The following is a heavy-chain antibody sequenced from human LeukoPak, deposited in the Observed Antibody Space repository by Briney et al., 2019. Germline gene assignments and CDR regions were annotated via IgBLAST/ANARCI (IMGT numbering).Heavy chain of an antibody. D-gene: IGHD2-2*01. Sequence: ASVKVSCKASGYTFTSYGISWVRQAPGQGLEWMVWISAYNGNTNYAQKLQGRVTMTTDTSTSTAYMELRSLRSDDTAVYYCARGEIVVVPAASYYYYYGMDVWGQGTTVTVSS. CDR1: GYTFTSYG. CDR2: ISAYNGNT. J-gene: IGHJ6*02. V-gene: IGHV1-18*01. CDR3: ARGEIVVVPAASYYYYYGMDV.